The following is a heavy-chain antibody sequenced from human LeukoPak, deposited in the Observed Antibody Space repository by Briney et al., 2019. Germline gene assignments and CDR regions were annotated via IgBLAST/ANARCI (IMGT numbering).Heavy chain of an antibody. D-gene: IGHD3-10*02. CDR2: ISSSSSTI. Sequence: GGSLRLSCAASKFTFSDYGMNWVRQAPGKGLEWVSYISSSSSTIYYGDSVKGRFTISRDNAENSLYLQMNGLRAEDTAVYYCAELGITMIGGVWGKGTTVTISS. CDR3: AELGITMIGGV. V-gene: IGHV3-48*01. J-gene: IGHJ6*04. CDR1: KFTFSDYG.